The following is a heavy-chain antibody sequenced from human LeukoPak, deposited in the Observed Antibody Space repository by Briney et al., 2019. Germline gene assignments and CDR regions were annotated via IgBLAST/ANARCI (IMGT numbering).Heavy chain of an antibody. CDR3: ARTRGGLWTGAFDI. D-gene: IGHD2-21*01. V-gene: IGHV3-23*01. Sequence: GGSLRLSCAASGFTFSSYAMSWVRQAPGKGLEWVSAISGSGGSTYYADSVKGRFTISRDNSKNTLYLQMNSLRAKDTAVYYCARTRGGLWTGAFDIWGQGTMVTVSS. CDR2: ISGSGGST. J-gene: IGHJ3*02. CDR1: GFTFSSYA.